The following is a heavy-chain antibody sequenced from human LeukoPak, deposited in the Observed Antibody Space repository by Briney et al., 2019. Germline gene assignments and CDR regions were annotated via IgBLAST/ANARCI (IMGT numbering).Heavy chain of an antibody. Sequence: ASVKVSCKASGGTFSSYAISWVRQAPGQGLEWMGGIIPIFGTANYAQKFQGRVTITADESTSTAYMKLSSQRSEDTAVYYCARAPPTDTLDDYYYYGMDVWGQGTTVTVSS. D-gene: IGHD5-18*01. J-gene: IGHJ6*02. CDR2: IIPIFGTA. CDR3: ARAPPTDTLDDYYYYGMDV. CDR1: GGTFSSYA. V-gene: IGHV1-69*01.